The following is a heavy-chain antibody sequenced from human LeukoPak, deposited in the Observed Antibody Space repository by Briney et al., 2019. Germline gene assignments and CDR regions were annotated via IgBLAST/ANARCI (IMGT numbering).Heavy chain of an antibody. V-gene: IGHV1-18*04. J-gene: IGHJ5*02. CDR1: GYTFTSYA. D-gene: IGHD4-17*01. Sequence: ASVKVSCKTSGYTFTSYAISWVRQAPEQGLEWMGWISTYNGNTNYAQKLQGRVTMTTDTSTSTAYLELRSLRSDDTAVYYCARDLDGDSNSWGQGTLVTVSS. CDR2: ISTYNGNT. CDR3: ARDLDGDSNS.